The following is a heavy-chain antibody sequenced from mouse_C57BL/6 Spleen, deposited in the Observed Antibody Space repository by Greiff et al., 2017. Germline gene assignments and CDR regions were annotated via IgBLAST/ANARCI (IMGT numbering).Heavy chain of an antibody. CDR3: TTYGSSYGFAY. CDR1: GFTFSNYW. D-gene: IGHD1-1*01. J-gene: IGHJ3*01. CDR2: IRLKSDNYAT. V-gene: IGHV6-3*01. Sequence: EVKLMESGGGLVQPGGSMKLSCVASGFTFSNYWMNWVRQSPEKGLEWVAQIRLKSDNYATPYAESVKGRFTISRDDSKSSVYLQMNNLRAADTGIYYCTTYGSSYGFAYWGQGTLVTVSA.